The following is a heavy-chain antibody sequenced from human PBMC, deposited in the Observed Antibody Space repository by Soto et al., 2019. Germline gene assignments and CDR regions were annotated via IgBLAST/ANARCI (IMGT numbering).Heavy chain of an antibody. Sequence: SETLSLTCTVSGASISRYYWSWIRQSPGKGLEWIGYLYNTGSTIYNPSLKSRVTISVDTSKNQFSLKMNSVTAADTAVYYCARHETLKGGYDYWGQGTLVTVSS. J-gene: IGHJ4*02. V-gene: IGHV4-59*01. CDR2: LYNTGST. CDR1: GASISRYY. CDR3: ARHETLKGGYDY. D-gene: IGHD5-12*01.